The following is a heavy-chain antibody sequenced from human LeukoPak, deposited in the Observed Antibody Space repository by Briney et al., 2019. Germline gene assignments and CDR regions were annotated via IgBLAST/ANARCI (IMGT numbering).Heavy chain of an antibody. J-gene: IGHJ2*01. Sequence: GGSLRLSCGASGFTFSSYDMTWVRQAPRKGLEXVSGIYGRGGTTYYADSVKGRFIVSRDNSKNSLSLQMNSLRAEDTAVYYCARVVGRNWYLDLWGRGTQVTVSS. D-gene: IGHD1-14*01. CDR3: ARVVGRNWYLDL. CDR1: GFTFSSYD. V-gene: IGHV3-23*01. CDR2: IYGRGGTT.